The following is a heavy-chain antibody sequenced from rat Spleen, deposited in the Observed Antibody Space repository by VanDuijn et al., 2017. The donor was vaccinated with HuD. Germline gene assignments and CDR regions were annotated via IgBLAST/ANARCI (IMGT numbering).Heavy chain of an antibody. D-gene: IGHD1-12*02. CDR3: DASYDGTYFYFNY. J-gene: IGHJ2*01. V-gene: IGHV3-3*01. CDR1: GYSITSSYR. CDR2: IANGGST. Sequence: EVQLQESGPGLVKPSQSLSLTCSVTGYSITSSYRWNWIRKFPGNKLEWMGYIANGGSTNYNPSLRSRISITRDTSKNQFFLRVNSVTSEDTATYYCDASYDGTYFYFNYWGQGVMVTVSS.